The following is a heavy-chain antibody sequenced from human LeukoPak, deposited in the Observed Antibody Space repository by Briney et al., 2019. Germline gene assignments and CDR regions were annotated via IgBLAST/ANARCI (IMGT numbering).Heavy chain of an antibody. V-gene: IGHV5-51*01. CDR2: IYPGDSDT. D-gene: IGHD4-23*01. CDR1: GYSFTSYW. CDR3: ARQTVQTTGVTQVDY. J-gene: IGHJ4*02. Sequence: GESLKISCKGSGYSFTSYWIGWVRQMPGKGLEWMGIIYPGDSDTRYSPSFHGQVTISADKSISTAYLQWSSLKASDTAMYYCARQTVQTTGVTQVDYWGQGTLVTVSS.